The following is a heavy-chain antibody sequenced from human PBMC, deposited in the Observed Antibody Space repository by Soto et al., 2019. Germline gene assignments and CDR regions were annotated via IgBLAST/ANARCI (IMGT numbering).Heavy chain of an antibody. CDR2: IIPIFVTA. CDR3: ARAYSSAGDDAFDI. D-gene: IGHD6-13*01. J-gene: IGHJ3*02. V-gene: IGHV1-69*12. CDR1: GGTFSSYA. Sequence: QVQLVQSGAEVKKPGSSVKVSCKASGGTFSSYAISWVRQAPGQGPEWMGGIIPIFVTANYAQKFQGRVTITADESTSKAYMELSSLRSEDTAVYYCARAYSSAGDDAFDIWGQGTMVTVSS.